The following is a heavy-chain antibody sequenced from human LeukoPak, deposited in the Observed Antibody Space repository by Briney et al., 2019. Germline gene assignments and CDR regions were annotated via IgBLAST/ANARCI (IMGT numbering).Heavy chain of an antibody. D-gene: IGHD6-19*01. Sequence: PGGSLRLSCAASGFTFSDYYMSWIRRAPGRGLEWVSYISSSSSYTNYADSVKGRFTISRDNAKNSLYLQMNSLRAEDTAVYYCARSSGWYRVFDYWGQGTLVTVSS. CDR3: ARSSGWYRVFDY. J-gene: IGHJ4*02. CDR2: ISSSSSYT. V-gene: IGHV3-11*06. CDR1: GFTFSDYY.